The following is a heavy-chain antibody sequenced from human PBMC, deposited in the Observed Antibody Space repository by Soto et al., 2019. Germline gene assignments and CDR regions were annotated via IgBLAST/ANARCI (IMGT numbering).Heavy chain of an antibody. CDR2: IYPGDSDT. CDR1: GYSFTSYW. CDR3: ALGYCSSTSCYGLSY. V-gene: IGHV5-51*01. J-gene: IGHJ4*02. D-gene: IGHD2-2*01. Sequence: PGEPLKISCQGSGYSFTSYWIGWVRQMPGKGLEWIGFIYPGDSDTRYSPSFQGQVTISADKSISTACLQWSSRKASDTAMYYCALGYCSSTSCYGLSYWGQGTLVTVSS.